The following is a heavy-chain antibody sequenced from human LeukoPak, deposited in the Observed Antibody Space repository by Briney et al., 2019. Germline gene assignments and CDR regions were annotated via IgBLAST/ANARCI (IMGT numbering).Heavy chain of an antibody. D-gene: IGHD3-3*02. Sequence: PGRSLRLSCAASGFTFSSYAMHWVRQAPGKGLEWVAVISYDGSNKYYADSVKGRFTISRDNSKNTLYLQMNSLRAEDTAVYYCVSRAHFFSGPGGWGRGTLVTVSS. J-gene: IGHJ4*01. CDR1: GFTFSSYA. CDR2: ISYDGSNK. CDR3: VSRAHFFSGPGG. V-gene: IGHV3-30-3*01.